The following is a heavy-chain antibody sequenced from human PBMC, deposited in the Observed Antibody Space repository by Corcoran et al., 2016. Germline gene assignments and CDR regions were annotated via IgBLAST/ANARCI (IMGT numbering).Heavy chain of an antibody. CDR2: ISANNGNT. CDR1: GYTFTSCA. D-gene: IGHD6-6*01. CDR3: VRSHRSSSGGMDF. J-gene: IGHJ4*02. Sequence: QVQLVQSGGEVKKPGASVKVSCKASGYTFTSCAITWVRQAPGQGLEWMGWISANNGNTNYAQKIQGRVTMTTDTSPSTAYMERRSLRSDDTAVYYCVRSHRSSSGGMDFWGQGTLVTVSS. V-gene: IGHV1-18*01.